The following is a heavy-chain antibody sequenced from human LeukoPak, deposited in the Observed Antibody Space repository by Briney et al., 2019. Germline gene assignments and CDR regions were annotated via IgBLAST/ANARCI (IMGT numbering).Heavy chain of an antibody. V-gene: IGHV4-59*08. CDR3: ARVGEDIVVVPAAIRGSYYYYYMDV. D-gene: IGHD2-2*02. CDR2: IYYSGST. CDR1: GGSISSYY. Sequence: PSETLSLTCTVSGGSISSYYWSWIRQPPGKGLEWIGYIYYSGSTNYNPSRKSRVTISVDTSKNQFSLKLSSVTAADTAVYYCARVGEDIVVVPAAIRGSYYYYYMDVWGKGTTVTVSS. J-gene: IGHJ6*03.